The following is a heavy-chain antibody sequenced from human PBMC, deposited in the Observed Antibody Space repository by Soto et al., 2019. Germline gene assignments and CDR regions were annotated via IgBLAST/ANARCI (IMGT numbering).Heavy chain of an antibody. CDR2: IIPILGIA. V-gene: IGHV1-69*02. D-gene: IGHD3-22*01. CDR3: APSRNYYDSSGSP. J-gene: IGHJ5*02. Sequence: SVKVSCKASGGTFSSYTISWVRQAPGQGLEWMGRIIPILGIANYAQKFQGRVTITADESTSTAYMELSSLRSEDTAVYYCAPSRNYYDSSGSPWGQGTLVTV. CDR1: GGTFSSYT.